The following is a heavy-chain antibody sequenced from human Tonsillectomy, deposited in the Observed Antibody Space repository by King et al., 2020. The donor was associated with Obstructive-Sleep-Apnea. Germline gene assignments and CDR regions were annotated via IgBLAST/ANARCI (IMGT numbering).Heavy chain of an antibody. Sequence: VQLVESGGGLVKPGGSLRLSCAASGFTFSSYSMNWVRQAPGEGLEWVSSISSSTSYIYYADSVKGRFTISRDNAKNSLYLQMHSLRAEDTAVYYCAQGFDYGGNRFDYWGQGTLVTVSS. CDR2: ISSSTSYI. V-gene: IGHV3-21*01. D-gene: IGHD4-23*01. J-gene: IGHJ4*02. CDR3: AQGFDYGGNRFDY. CDR1: GFTFSSYS.